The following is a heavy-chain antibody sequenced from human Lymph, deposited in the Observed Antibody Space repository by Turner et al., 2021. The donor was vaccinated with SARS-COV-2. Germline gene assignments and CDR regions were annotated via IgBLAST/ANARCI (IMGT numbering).Heavy chain of an antibody. D-gene: IGHD6-19*01. Sequence: QVQLVQSGAEVKKPGCSVKVSCKASGGTFSSYAISWVRQAPGQGVEWMGGIIPICGTGNYAQKFQGRVTITADESTSTAYMELSSLRSEDTAVYYCARDTAVAGTLGAFDIWGQGTMVTVSS. V-gene: IGHV1-69*01. CDR2: IIPICGTG. CDR1: GGTFSSYA. J-gene: IGHJ3*02. CDR3: ARDTAVAGTLGAFDI.